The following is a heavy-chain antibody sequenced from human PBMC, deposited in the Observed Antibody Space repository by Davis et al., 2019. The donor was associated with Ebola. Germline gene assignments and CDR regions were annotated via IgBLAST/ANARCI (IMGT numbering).Heavy chain of an antibody. CDR3: VRLAWTPKGFDY. D-gene: IGHD3/OR15-3a*01. J-gene: IGHJ4*02. CDR2: TYYSSKWYN. Sequence: HSQTLSLTCSISGDSVSIKSAGWNWLRQSPSRGLEWLGRTYYSSKWYNDYAPSVKSRITINPDTSKNQFSLQLNSVTPEDTAVYYCVRLAWTPKGFDYWGQGTLVTVSS. V-gene: IGHV6-1*01. CDR1: GDSVSIKSAG.